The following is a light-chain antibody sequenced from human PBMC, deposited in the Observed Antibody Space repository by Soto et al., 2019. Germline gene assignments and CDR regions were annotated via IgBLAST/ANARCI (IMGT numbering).Light chain of an antibody. CDR1: QGISTL. J-gene: IGKJ4*01. CDR3: QQSNRFPLT. V-gene: IGKV1-12*01. Sequence: DIQMTPSTPSVSASVGDRVTITCRACQGISTLLVWYQQKPGEAPKLLIYGASTLQNGVPSRFSGGGSGTDVTLTISSMQPEDFATYYCQQSNRFPLTFGGGTKVEIK. CDR2: GAS.